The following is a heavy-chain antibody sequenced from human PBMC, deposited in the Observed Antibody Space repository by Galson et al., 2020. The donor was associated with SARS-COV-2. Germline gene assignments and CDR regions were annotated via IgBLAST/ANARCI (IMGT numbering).Heavy chain of an antibody. CDR2: LYNDDSNI. CDR3: AKAPFASGSYSFIVEY. V-gene: IGHV3-30*02. J-gene: IGHJ4*02. D-gene: IGHD3-10*01. CDR1: GFPFTTYG. Sequence: TGGSLTLSCVASGFPFTTYGFHWVRKAPGTGLEWVAFLYNDDSNITYENSVKGRFTISRDDSKSTLYLQMDSLRTEDTAMYYCAKAPFASGSYSFIVEYWGQGTLVTVSS.